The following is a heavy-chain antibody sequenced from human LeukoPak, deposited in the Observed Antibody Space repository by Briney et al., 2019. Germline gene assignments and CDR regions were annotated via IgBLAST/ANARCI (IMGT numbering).Heavy chain of an antibody. D-gene: IGHD5-18*01. Sequence: PSETLSLTCAVYGGSFSGYYWSWIRQPPGKGLEWIGYLYYSGSTNYNPSLKSRVTISVDTSKNQFSLKLSSVTAADTAVYYCVRSNNYGYYDYWGQGTLVTVSS. CDR1: GGSFSGYY. V-gene: IGHV4-59*01. CDR2: LYYSGST. J-gene: IGHJ4*02. CDR3: VRSNNYGYYDY.